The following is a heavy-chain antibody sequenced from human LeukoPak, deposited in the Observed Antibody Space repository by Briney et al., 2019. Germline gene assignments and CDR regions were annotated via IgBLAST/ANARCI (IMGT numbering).Heavy chain of an antibody. J-gene: IGHJ4*02. D-gene: IGHD3-3*01. V-gene: IGHV1-18*04. CDR1: GYMFTGYY. Sequence: ASVKVSCKASGYMFTGYYMHWVRQAPGQGLEWMGWISTYNGDTTYAQKFQDRVSMTTDTSTGTVSMELRSLRSDDTAVYYCARERDTVLAPYFDYWGQGTLVTVSP. CDR2: ISTYNGDT. CDR3: ARERDTVLAPYFDY.